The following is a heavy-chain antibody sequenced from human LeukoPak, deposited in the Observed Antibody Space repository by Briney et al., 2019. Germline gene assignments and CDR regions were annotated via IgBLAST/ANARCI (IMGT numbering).Heavy chain of an antibody. Sequence: PGGSLRLSRAASGFPFSSYAMSWVRQAPGKGLEWVSAISGSGGSTYYADSVKGRFTISRDNSKNTLYLQMNSLRAEDTAVYYCAKGDYYDSSGYFHWGQGTLVTVSS. CDR2: ISGSGGST. D-gene: IGHD3-22*01. CDR1: GFPFSSYA. V-gene: IGHV3-23*01. CDR3: AKGDYYDSSGYFH. J-gene: IGHJ4*02.